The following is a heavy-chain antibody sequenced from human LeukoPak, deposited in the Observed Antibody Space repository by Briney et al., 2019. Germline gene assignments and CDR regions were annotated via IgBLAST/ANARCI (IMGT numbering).Heavy chain of an antibody. D-gene: IGHD4-17*01. CDR2: ISSSSSYI. CDR1: GFTFSSYS. CDR3: ARDGRRPYGGYFRFDY. V-gene: IGHV3-21*01. J-gene: IGHJ4*02. Sequence: GGPLRLSCAASGFTFSSYSMNWVCQAPGTGLEWVSSISSSSSYIYYADSVKGRFTISRDNAKNSLHLQMNSLRAEDTAVYYCARDGRRPYGGYFRFDYWGQGTLVTVSS.